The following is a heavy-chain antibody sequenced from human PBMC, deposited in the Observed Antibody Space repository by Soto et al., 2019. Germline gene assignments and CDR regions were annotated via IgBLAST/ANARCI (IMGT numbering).Heavy chain of an antibody. J-gene: IGHJ6*02. D-gene: IGHD6-6*01. CDR2: IYPGDSDA. V-gene: IGHV5-51*01. Sequence: GESLNISCNGSGYSFTIYLIGWVRQMPGKGLEWMGIIYPGDSDARYSPSFQGQVTISADKSISTAYLQWSSLKASDTAMYYCARRGIYSSSSNDYYYGMDVWGQGTTVTVSS. CDR1: GYSFTIYL. CDR3: ARRGIYSSSSNDYYYGMDV.